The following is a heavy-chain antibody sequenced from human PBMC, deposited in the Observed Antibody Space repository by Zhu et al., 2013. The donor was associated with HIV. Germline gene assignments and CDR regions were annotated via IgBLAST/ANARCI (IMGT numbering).Heavy chain of an antibody. V-gene: IGHV1-69*01. J-gene: IGHJ3*02. CDR3: ARDRARGSMDSSGYYLDAFDI. D-gene: IGHD3-22*01. CDR1: GGTFSSYA. Sequence: QVQLVQSGAEVKKPGSSVKVSCKASGGTFSSYAISWVRQAPGQGLEWMGGIIPIFGTANYAQKFQGRVTITADESTSTAYMELSSLRSEDTAVYYCARDRARGSMDSSGYYLDAFDIWGQGDNG. CDR2: IIPIFGTA.